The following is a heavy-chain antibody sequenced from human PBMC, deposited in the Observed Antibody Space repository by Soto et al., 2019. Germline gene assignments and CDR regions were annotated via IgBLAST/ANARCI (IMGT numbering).Heavy chain of an antibody. J-gene: IGHJ4*02. CDR2: IYQSEYA. Sequence: QLQLQESGSGQVKPSQTLSLTCVVSGVSVTSGGHSWSWIRQSPGKGLEWVGSIYQSEYAYYSPSLRSRVAISVDRSNNQVSLRMTSVTAADTAIYYCARGDTRLGELSHDYWGQGTLVTVSS. CDR3: ARGDTRLGELSHDY. CDR1: GVSVTSGGHS. V-gene: IGHV4-30-2*06. D-gene: IGHD3-16*02.